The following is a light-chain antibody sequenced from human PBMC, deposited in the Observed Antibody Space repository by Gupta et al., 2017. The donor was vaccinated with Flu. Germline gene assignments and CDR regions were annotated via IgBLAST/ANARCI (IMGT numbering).Light chain of an antibody. V-gene: IGLV2-14*01. CDR1: SSEVGGYNN. Sequence: QSALTQPASVSGSPGQSITISCTGTSSEVGGYNNVSWYLQHPGKAPKLMIYEVSNRPSGVSNRFSGSKSGNTASLTISGLQAEDEADYYCTSYTSNNALYAFGTGTKVTVL. CDR3: TSYTSNNALYA. CDR2: EVS. J-gene: IGLJ1*01.